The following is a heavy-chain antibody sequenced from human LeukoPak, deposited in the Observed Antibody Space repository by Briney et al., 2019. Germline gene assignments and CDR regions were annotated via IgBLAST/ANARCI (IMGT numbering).Heavy chain of an antibody. CDR1: GSTFTNYA. CDR2: ISANNGNT. D-gene: IGHD3-10*01. J-gene: IGHJ3*02. CDR3: ARDDVLLWFGDLEI. V-gene: IGHV1-18*01. Sequence: ASVKVSCKASGSTFTNYAISWLRQAPGQGLGWRGWISANNGNTNYAHKFQGRVTMTTDTSTSTAYMELRSLRSDDTAVYYCARDDVLLWFGDLEIWGQGTMVTVSS.